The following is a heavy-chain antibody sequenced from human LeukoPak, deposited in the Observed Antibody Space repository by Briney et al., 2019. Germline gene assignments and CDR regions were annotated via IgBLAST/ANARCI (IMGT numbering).Heavy chain of an antibody. CDR3: ARERLPHSGSYDEFDY. J-gene: IGHJ4*02. D-gene: IGHD1-26*01. V-gene: IGHV3-33*01. CDR1: GFTFSSYG. CDR2: IWYDGSNK. Sequence: GRSLRPSCAASGFTFSSYGMHWVRQAPGKGLEWVAVIWYDGSNKYYADSVKGRFTISRDNSKNTLYLQMNSLRAEDTAVYYCARERLPHSGSYDEFDYWGQGTLVTVSS.